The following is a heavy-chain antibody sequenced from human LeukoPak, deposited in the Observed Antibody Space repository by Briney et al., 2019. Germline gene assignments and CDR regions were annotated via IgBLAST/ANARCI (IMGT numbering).Heavy chain of an antibody. V-gene: IGHV1-8*03. CDR1: GYTFTGYY. CDR2: MNPNSGNT. Sequence: ASVKVSCKASGYTFTGYYMHWVRQAPGQGLEWMGWMNPNSGNTGYAQKFQGRVTITRNTSISTAYMELSSLRSEDTAVYYCARSDALRGVVISEFDPWGQGTLVTVSS. J-gene: IGHJ5*02. CDR3: ARSDALRGVVISEFDP. D-gene: IGHD3-3*01.